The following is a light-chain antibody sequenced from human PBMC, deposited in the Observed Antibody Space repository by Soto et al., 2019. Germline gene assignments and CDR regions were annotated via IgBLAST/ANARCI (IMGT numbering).Light chain of an antibody. CDR1: QSVSNNY. CDR3: QQYCSSPLT. V-gene: IGKV3-20*01. CDR2: GAS. J-gene: IGKJ4*01. Sequence: EIVLTQSPGTLSLSPGERATLSCRASQSVSNNYLAWYQQKPGQAPRLLLYGASRRATGIPDRFSGSGSGTDFALTISRLEPEDLAVYSCQQYCSSPLTFGGGTKVEIK.